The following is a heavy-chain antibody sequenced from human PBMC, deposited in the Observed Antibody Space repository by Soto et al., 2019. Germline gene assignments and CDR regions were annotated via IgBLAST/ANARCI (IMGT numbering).Heavy chain of an antibody. D-gene: IGHD6-13*01. Sequence: GGSLRLSCAASGFTFSSYGMHWVRQAPGKGLEWVAVISYDGSNKYYADSVKGRFTISRDNSKNTLYLQMNSLRAEDTAVYYCAKDNPPLYSSSWLYYYGMDVWGQGTTVTVSS. J-gene: IGHJ6*02. CDR2: ISYDGSNK. CDR1: GFTFSSYG. CDR3: AKDNPPLYSSSWLYYYGMDV. V-gene: IGHV3-30*18.